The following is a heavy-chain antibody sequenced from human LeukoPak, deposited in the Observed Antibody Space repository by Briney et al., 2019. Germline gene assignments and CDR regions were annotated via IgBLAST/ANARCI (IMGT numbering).Heavy chain of an antibody. CDR3: AREVGATTGYYFDY. Sequence: SETLSLTCTVSGGTISSSSYYWGWMRQPPGKGLEWIGSIYYSGSTYYNPSLKSRVTISVDTSKNQFSLKLSSVTAADTAVYYCAREVGATTGYYFDYWGQGTLVTVSS. D-gene: IGHD1-26*01. J-gene: IGHJ4*02. CDR2: IYYSGST. V-gene: IGHV4-39*07. CDR1: GGTISSSSYY.